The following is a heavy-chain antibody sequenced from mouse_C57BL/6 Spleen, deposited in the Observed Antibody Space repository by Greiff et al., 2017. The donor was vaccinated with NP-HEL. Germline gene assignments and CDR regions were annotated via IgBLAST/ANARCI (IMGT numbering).Heavy chain of an antibody. V-gene: IGHV1-42*01. CDR2: INPSTGGT. CDR3: ARNDYGHFDV. J-gene: IGHJ1*03. Sequence: VQLQQSGPELVKPGASVKISCKASGYSFTGYYMNWVKQSPEKSLEWIGEINPSTGGTTYNQKFKAKATLTVDKSSSTAYMQLKSLTSEDSAVYYCARNDYGHFDVWGTGTTVTVSS. D-gene: IGHD2-3*01. CDR1: GYSFTGYY.